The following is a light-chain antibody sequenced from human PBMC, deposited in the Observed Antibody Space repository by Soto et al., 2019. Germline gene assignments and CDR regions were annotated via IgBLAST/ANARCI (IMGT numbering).Light chain of an antibody. J-gene: IGLJ2*01. CDR3: NSYAGSNNVI. CDR2: EVT. V-gene: IGLV2-8*01. Sequence: QSVLTQPPSASGSPGQSVTISCTGTSSDVGGYNYVSWFQQHPGKAPKLIIYEVTKRPSGVPDRFSGSKSGNTASLTVSGLQGEDEADYSCNSYAGSNNVIFGGGTKVTVL. CDR1: SSDVGGYNY.